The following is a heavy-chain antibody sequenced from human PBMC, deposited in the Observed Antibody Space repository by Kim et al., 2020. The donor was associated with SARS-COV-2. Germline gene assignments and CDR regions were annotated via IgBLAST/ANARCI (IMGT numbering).Heavy chain of an antibody. CDR3: AQGGRLRETGTTKALYYGMDV. CDR1: GYTFTSYA. J-gene: IGHJ6*02. CDR2: INAGNGNT. V-gene: IGHV1-3*01. D-gene: IGHD1-1*01. Sequence: ASVKVSCKASGYTFTSYAMHWVRQAPGQRLEWMGWINAGNGNTKYSQKFQGRVTITRDTSASTAYMELSSLRSEDTAVYYCAQGGRLRETGTTKALYYGMDVWGQGTTVTVSS.